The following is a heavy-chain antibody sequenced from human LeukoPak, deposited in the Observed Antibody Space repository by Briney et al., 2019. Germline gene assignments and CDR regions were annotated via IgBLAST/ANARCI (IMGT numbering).Heavy chain of an antibody. Sequence: SETLSLTCTVSGGSISSYYWSWIRQPPGKGLEWIGFIFYSGTTNYNPSLKSRVTISVDASKNQFSLKLSSVTAADTAVYYCARDGGYYGDYPGFYYWGQGTLVTVSS. CDR1: GGSISSYY. J-gene: IGHJ4*02. V-gene: IGHV4-59*01. CDR2: IFYSGTT. CDR3: ARDGGYYGDYPGFYY. D-gene: IGHD4-17*01.